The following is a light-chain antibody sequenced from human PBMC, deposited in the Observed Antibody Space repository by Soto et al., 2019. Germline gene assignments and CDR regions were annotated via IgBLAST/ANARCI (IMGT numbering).Light chain of an antibody. CDR1: QSVSSNY. Sequence: DIVLTQSPGTLSLSPGERATVSCRASQSVSSNYLAWYQQKPGQAPRLLIYDTSKRATGIPARFSGSGSGTDFTLTISSLEPEDFAVYYRQQYGSSKTFGQGTKVDIK. CDR3: QQYGSSKT. J-gene: IGKJ1*01. CDR2: DTS. V-gene: IGKV3-20*01.